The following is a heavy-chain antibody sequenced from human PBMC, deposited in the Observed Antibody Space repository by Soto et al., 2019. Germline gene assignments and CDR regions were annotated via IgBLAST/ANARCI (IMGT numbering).Heavy chain of an antibody. V-gene: IGHV3-74*01. CDR3: ARGGYCSGGTCYSRESWFDP. D-gene: IGHD2-15*01. Sequence: GESLKISCAASGFSFSNYWMHWVRQAPGKGLVWVSRINSDGSYTSYADSVKGRFTISRDNAKNTQYLQMNSLRAEDTAVYYCARGGYCSGGTCYSRESWFDPWGQGTLVTVSS. CDR2: INSDGSYT. CDR1: GFSFSNYW. J-gene: IGHJ5*02.